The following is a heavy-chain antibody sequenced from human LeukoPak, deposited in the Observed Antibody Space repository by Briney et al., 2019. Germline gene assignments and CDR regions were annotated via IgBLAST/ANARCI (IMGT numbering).Heavy chain of an antibody. CDR1: GFTFSSYA. V-gene: IGHV3-23*01. J-gene: IGHJ3*02. CDR3: AKDIVVMVAASSSAFDM. D-gene: IGHD2-15*01. Sequence: GGSLRLSCAASGFTFSSYAMSWVRQAPGKGLEWVSGISGSGGSTYYADSVKGRFTISRDNSKKTLYLQMNSLRAEDTAVYHCAKDIVVMVAASSSAFDMWGQGTMVAASS. CDR2: ISGSGGST.